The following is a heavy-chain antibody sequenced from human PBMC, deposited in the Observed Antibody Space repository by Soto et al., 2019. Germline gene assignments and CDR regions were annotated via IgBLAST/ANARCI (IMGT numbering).Heavy chain of an antibody. V-gene: IGHV3-15*01. CDR2: IKSKTDGGTT. J-gene: IGHJ3*02. D-gene: IGHD3-16*01. CDR3: TTGQGDEDAFDI. Sequence: GGSLRLSCAASGFTFSNAWMSWVRQAPGKGLEWVGRIKSKTDGGTTDYAAPVKGRFTISRDDSKNTLYLQMNSLKTEYAAVYYCTTGQGDEDAFDIWGQGTMVTVSS. CDR1: GFTFSNAW.